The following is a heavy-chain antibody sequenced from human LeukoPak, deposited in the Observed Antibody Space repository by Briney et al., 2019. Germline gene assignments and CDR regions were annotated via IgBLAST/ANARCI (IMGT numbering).Heavy chain of an antibody. Sequence: SVKVSCKASGGTFSSYAISWVRQAPGQGLGWMGGIIPIFGTANYAQKFQGRVTITADESTSTAYMELSSLRSEDTAVYYCARDPTRGYSYGATSYYYYGMDVWGQGTTVTVSS. CDR3: ARDPTRGYSYGATSYYYYGMDV. CDR2: IIPIFGTA. D-gene: IGHD5-18*01. CDR1: GGTFSSYA. J-gene: IGHJ6*02. V-gene: IGHV1-69*13.